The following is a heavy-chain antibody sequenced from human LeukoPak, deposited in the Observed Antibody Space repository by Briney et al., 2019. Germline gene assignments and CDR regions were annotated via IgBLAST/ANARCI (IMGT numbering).Heavy chain of an antibody. D-gene: IGHD3-22*01. CDR2: INPNSGGT. V-gene: IGHV1-2*06. Sequence: ASVKVSCKASGYTFTGYYMHWVRQAPGLGLEWMGRINPNSGGTNYAQKFQGRVTMTRDTSISTAYMELSRLRSDDTAVYYCARAGVIYYDSSGYYFDYWGQGTLVTVSS. J-gene: IGHJ4*02. CDR3: ARAGVIYYDSSGYYFDY. CDR1: GYTFTGYY.